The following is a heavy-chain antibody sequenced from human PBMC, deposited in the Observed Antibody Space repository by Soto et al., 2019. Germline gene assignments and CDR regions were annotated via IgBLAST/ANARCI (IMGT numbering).Heavy chain of an antibody. CDR3: AREYYYDSSGYYYVSVAFDI. D-gene: IGHD3-22*01. Sequence: GASVKVSCKASGYPFTSYGISWVRQAPGQGLEWMGWISAYNGNTNYAQKLQGRVTMTTDTSTSTAYMELRSLRSDDTAVYYCAREYYYDSSGYYYVSVAFDIWGQGTMVTVS. CDR2: ISAYNGNT. J-gene: IGHJ3*02. CDR1: GYPFTSYG. V-gene: IGHV1-18*01.